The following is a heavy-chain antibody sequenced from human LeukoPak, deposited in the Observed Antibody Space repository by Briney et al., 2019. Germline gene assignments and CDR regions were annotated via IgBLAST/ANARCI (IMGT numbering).Heavy chain of an antibody. J-gene: IGHJ4*02. CDR2: INTNTGNP. V-gene: IGHV7-4-1*02. CDR3: ARKKVEPDRYFDY. CDR1: GYTFTSYT. Sequence: ASVKVSCKASGYTFTSYTMNWVRQAPGQGLELMGWINTNTGNPTYAQDFTGRFVSSLDTSVSTAYLQISSLKAEDTAVYYCARKKVEPDRYFDYWGQGTLVTVSS. D-gene: IGHD1-14*01.